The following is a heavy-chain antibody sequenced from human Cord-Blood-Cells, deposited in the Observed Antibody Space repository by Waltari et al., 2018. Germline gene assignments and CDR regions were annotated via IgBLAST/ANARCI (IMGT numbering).Heavy chain of an antibody. CDR1: GYTFTSYG. Sequence: QVQLVQSGAEVKKPGASVKVSCTASGYTFTSYGISWVRPAPGQGLEWMGWISAYNGNTNYAQKLQGRVTMTTDTSTSTAYMELRSLRSDDTAVYYCARLDCSSTSCYVGYAFDIWGQGTMVTVSS. D-gene: IGHD2-2*01. CDR2: ISAYNGNT. CDR3: ARLDCSSTSCYVGYAFDI. V-gene: IGHV1-18*01. J-gene: IGHJ3*02.